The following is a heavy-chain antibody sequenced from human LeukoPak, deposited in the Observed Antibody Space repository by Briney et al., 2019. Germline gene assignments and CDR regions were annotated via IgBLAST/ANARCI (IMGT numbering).Heavy chain of an antibody. CDR2: ISIRNGDI. D-gene: IGHD2/OR15-2a*01. V-gene: IGHV1-18*01. CDR3: ARDTTTWGPGNSLDI. Sequence: ASVQVSCKASGFTLTSHGSGWVRQAPGHGLEWMGGISIRNGDIKSSQKFQGIVSMTTDTSTGTVYMELRSLRPHDTAVYYCARDTTTWGPGNSLDIWGQGTMVTVSS. J-gene: IGHJ3*02. CDR1: GFTLTSHG.